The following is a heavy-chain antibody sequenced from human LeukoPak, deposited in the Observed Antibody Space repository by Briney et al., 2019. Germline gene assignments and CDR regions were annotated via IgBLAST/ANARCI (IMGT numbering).Heavy chain of an antibody. J-gene: IGHJ3*02. D-gene: IGHD4-17*01. CDR2: IYDSGST. V-gene: IGHV4-59*01. CDR1: GGSIIYNY. CDR3: ARPYTVTARGTFDI. Sequence: PSETLSLTCTVSGGSIIYNYWSWIRQPPGRGLEWIGYIYDSGSTNYNPSLKSRVTISLDTSKNQFSLKLNSVTTADTAVYYSARPYTVTARGTFDIWGQGTMVTVAS.